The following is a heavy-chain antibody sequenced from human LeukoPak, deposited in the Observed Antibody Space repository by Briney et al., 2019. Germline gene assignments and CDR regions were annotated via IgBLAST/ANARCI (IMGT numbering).Heavy chain of an antibody. CDR3: ARRRDLYSGSYYPFDY. CDR2: IYPGDSDT. CDR1: GYSFTSYW. J-gene: IGHJ4*02. D-gene: IGHD1-26*01. Sequence: GESLKISCKGSGYSFTSYWIGWVRQMPGKGLEWMGIIYPGDSDTRYSPSFQGQVTISADKSISTAYLQWSSLKASDTAIYYCARRRDLYSGSYYPFDYWGQGTLVTVPS. V-gene: IGHV5-51*01.